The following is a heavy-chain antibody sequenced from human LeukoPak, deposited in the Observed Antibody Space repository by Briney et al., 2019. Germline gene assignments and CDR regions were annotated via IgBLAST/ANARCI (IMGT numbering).Heavy chain of an antibody. V-gene: IGHV3-9*01. CDR1: GFTFNDYS. D-gene: IGHD6-19*01. CDR3: ARGSASGWYTDY. CDR2: ITWNSGTI. J-gene: IGHJ4*02. Sequence: PGGSLRLSCATSGFTFNDYSIHWVRQAPGKGLEWVSGITWNSGTIVYADSVKGRFTISRDNAKNSLHLQMNSLRPDDTALYYCARGSASGWYTDYWGQGALIIVSS.